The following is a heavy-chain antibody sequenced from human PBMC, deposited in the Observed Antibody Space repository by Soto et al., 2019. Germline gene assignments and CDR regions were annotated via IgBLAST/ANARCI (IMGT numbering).Heavy chain of an antibody. D-gene: IGHD6-13*01. CDR1: GFTFSSYA. CDR3: AKDRAPYSSSLVTNNWFDP. J-gene: IGHJ5*02. V-gene: IGHV3-23*01. Sequence: GGSLRLSCAASGFTFSSYAMSWVRQAPGKGLEWVSAISGSGGSTYYADSVKGRFTISRDNSKNTLYLQMNSLRAEDTAVYYCAKDRAPYSSSLVTNNWFDPWGQGTLVTVSS. CDR2: ISGSGGST.